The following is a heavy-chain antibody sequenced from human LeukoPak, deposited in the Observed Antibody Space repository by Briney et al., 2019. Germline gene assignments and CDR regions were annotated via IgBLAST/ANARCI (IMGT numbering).Heavy chain of an antibody. CDR2: INPSGGST. V-gene: IGHV1-46*01. CDR3: ARDPGDDYVDY. CDR1: GYTFTSYY. D-gene: IGHD3-16*01. J-gene: IGHJ4*02. Sequence: ASVKVSCKASGYTFTSYYMHWVRQAPGQGLEWMGIINPSGGSTSYAQKFQGSVTMTRDTSTSTVYMELSSLRSEDTAVYYCARDPGDDYVDYWGQGTLVTVSS.